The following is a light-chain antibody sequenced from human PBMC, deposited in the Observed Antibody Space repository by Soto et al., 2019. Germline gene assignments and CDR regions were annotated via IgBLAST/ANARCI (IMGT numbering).Light chain of an antibody. J-gene: IGKJ3*01. V-gene: IGKV3-15*01. CDR2: GAS. CDR1: QSVSSN. CDR3: QQYNNWPPGFT. Sequence: EIVMTQSPATLSVSPGERATLSCRASQSVSSNLAWYQQKPGQAPSLLIYGASTRATGIPARFSGSGSGTEFTLTISSLQSEDFAVYYCQQYNNWPPGFTFGPGTKVDIK.